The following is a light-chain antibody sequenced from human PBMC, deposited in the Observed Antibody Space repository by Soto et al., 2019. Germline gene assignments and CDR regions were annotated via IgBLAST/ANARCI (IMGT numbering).Light chain of an antibody. CDR2: GAF. CDR1: QRVINSY. Sequence: DIVLTQSPGTLSFSPGERVTLYCKASQRVINSYLAWYQQRPGQAPRLLIYGAFSRATDAPDRFSGSESGTEFTLTIDRLAPEDSAVYFWQQYATSPRTLGQGTKVEFK. J-gene: IGKJ1*01. CDR3: QQYATSPRT. V-gene: IGKV3-20*01.